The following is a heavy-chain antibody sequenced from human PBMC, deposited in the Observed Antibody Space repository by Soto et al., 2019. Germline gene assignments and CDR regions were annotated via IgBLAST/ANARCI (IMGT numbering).Heavy chain of an antibody. Sequence: QVQLQESGPGLVKPSGTLSLTCAVSGGSISSSNWWSWVRQPPGQGLERIGEIYHSGSTNYNPSLKSLVTESVDRSTNQFSLKLSSVTAADTAVYYGARAAMGGSSWPFDYWGQGTLVTVAS. CDR1: GGSISSSNW. D-gene: IGHD6-13*01. CDR2: IYHSGST. CDR3: ARAAMGGSSWPFDY. V-gene: IGHV4-4*02. J-gene: IGHJ4*02.